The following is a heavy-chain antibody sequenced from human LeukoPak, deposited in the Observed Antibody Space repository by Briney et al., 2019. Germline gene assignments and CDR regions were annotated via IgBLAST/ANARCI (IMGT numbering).Heavy chain of an antibody. Sequence: PGGSLRLSCAASGFTFSRYWMSWVRQAPGKGLEWVSSISSSSSYIYYADSVKGRFTISRDNAKNSLYLQMNSLRAEDTAVYYCARGGGWTGYSSSWFDYWGQGTLVTVSS. D-gene: IGHD6-13*01. J-gene: IGHJ4*02. CDR3: ARGGGWTGYSSSWFDY. CDR1: GFTFSRYW. CDR2: ISSSSSYI. V-gene: IGHV3-21*01.